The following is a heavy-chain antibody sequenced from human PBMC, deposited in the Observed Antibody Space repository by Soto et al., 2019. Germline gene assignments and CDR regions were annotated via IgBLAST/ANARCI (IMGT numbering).Heavy chain of an antibody. J-gene: IGHJ5*02. D-gene: IGHD5-18*01. CDR1: SGCFNSGRYY. V-gene: IGHV4-61*01. Sequence: PXAILYLTFTVSSGCFNSGRYYWSGIRQPPGKGLEWIGYIYHSGSTNYYPSLKSRVTISVDTSKNQFSLKLSSVTAADTAVYYCARERIQSPDCDDTPCFFSEGNWFDPWGQGTLVTVSS. CDR3: ARERIQSPDCDDTPCFFSEGNWFDP. CDR2: IYHSGST.